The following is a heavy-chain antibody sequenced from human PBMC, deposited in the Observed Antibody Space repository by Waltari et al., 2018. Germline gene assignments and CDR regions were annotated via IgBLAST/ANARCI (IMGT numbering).Heavy chain of an antibody. Sequence: VQLVHSGAEVKKPGSSVKVSCKASGGTFRSYAISWVRPAPGQGLESMGRRVPCLGTSKLAEKFQDRGEGTADKSTSTAYMELGSLRSEDTAVDYCARGRVPAANNDHYYGMDVWGQGTTVTVSS. CDR3: ARGRVPAANNDHYYGMDV. V-gene: IGHV1-69*14. J-gene: IGHJ6*02. CDR1: GGTFRSYA. CDR2: RVPCLGTS. D-gene: IGHD2-2*01.